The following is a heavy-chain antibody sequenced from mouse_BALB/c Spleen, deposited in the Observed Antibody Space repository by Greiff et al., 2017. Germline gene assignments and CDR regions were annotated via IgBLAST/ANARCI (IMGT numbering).Heavy chain of an antibody. CDR2: ISYDGSN. CDR3: ARGYDEGAYYAMDY. V-gene: IGHV3-6*02. D-gene: IGHD2-12*01. J-gene: IGHJ4*01. CDR1: GYSITSGYY. Sequence: EVKLQESGPGLVKPSQSLSLTCSVTGYSITSGYYWNWIRQFPGNKLEWMGYISYDGSNNYNPSLKNRISITRDTSKNQFFLKLNSVTTEDTATYYCARGYDEGAYYAMDYWGQGTSVTVSS.